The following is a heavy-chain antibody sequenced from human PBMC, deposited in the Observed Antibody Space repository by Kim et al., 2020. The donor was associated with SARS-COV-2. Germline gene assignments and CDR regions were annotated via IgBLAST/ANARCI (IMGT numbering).Heavy chain of an antibody. J-gene: IGHJ4*02. D-gene: IGHD3-22*01. CDR1: GYTFTGYY. Sequence: ASVKVSCKASGYTFTGYYMHWVRQAPGQGLEWMGRINPNSGGTNYAQKFQGRVTMTRDTSISTAYMELSRLRSDDTAVYYCARDNYYDSSGYYQGLGYWGQGTLVTVSS. CDR3: ARDNYYDSSGYYQGLGY. V-gene: IGHV1-2*06. CDR2: INPNSGGT.